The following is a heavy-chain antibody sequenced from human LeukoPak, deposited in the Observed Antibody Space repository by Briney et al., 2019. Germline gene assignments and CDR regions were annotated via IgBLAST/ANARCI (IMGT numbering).Heavy chain of an antibody. CDR2: IWYDGSNK. J-gene: IGHJ6*03. Sequence: GGALRLSCAAYGFTFSSYGMHWVRQALGKGLEWVAFIWYDGSNKYYADSVKGRFTISRDSSKNTLYLQLNSLRAEDTAVYYCARGLQVRYYYNYMDVWGKGTTVTVSS. V-gene: IGHV3-33*01. CDR3: ARGLQVRYYYNYMDV. D-gene: IGHD5-24*01. CDR1: GFTFSSYG.